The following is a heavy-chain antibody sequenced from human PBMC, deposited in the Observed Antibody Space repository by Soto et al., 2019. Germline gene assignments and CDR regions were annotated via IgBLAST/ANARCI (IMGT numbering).Heavy chain of an antibody. CDR2: INNDGSST. V-gene: IGHV3-74*01. Sequence: GGSMRLSCAASGFTLNSFFMHWVRQAPGKGLMWVSRINNDGSSTTYADSVKGRFTISRDNAKNTLYLQMNSLRADDTAVYFCVRDQDSRGYSVFNHWGQGAQVTVSS. J-gene: IGHJ4*02. CDR3: VRDQDSRGYSVFNH. D-gene: IGHD3-22*01. CDR1: GFTLNSFF.